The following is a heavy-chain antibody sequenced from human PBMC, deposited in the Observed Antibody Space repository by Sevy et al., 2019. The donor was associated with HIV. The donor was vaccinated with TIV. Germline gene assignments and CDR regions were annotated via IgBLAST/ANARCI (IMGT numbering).Heavy chain of an antibody. CDR3: AKEWTLLSDWYGEFDY. CDR2: ISNSGATT. D-gene: IGHD6-19*01. CDR1: GFTFTNYG. Sequence: GGSLRLSCAASGFTFTNYGMHWVRQAPGKGLEWVSGISNSGATTYYADSVRGRFTVSRDNSKNTVYLQLNSLRAEDTAIYYCAKEWTLLSDWYGEFDYWGQGTLVTVSS. J-gene: IGHJ4*02. V-gene: IGHV3-23*01.